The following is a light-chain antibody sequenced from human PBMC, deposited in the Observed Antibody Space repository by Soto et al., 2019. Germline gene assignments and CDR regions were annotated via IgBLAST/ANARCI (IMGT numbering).Light chain of an antibody. Sequence: DAVMTQSPVSLAVTLGQSASISCRSSHSLLHSVEGHIYLSWLHHRPGQSPRRLFYLVTERYSVSPDRFSACGSDTDFTLTISRLEADDVGVYYCLQCTYWPLTFGGRTKVEIK. CDR3: LQCTYWPLT. CDR2: LVT. V-gene: IGKV2-30*02. J-gene: IGKJ4*01. CDR1: HSLLHSVEGHIY.